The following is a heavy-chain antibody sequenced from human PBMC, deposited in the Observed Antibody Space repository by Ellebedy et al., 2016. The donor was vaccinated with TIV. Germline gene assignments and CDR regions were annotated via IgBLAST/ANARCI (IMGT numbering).Heavy chain of an antibody. CDR1: GGFIAPYS. CDR3: AREGWGGVFDY. V-gene: IGHV4-59*01. CDR2: IDYSGSP. D-gene: IGHD3-10*01. J-gene: IGHJ4*02. Sequence: MPGGSLRLSCTVSGGFIAPYSWSWIRQSPRKGLEWIGYIDYSGSPSYTPSLKSRVTLSVDSAKNQFSLALQSVSAADTAVYYCAREGWGGVFDYWGPGTLVTVSS.